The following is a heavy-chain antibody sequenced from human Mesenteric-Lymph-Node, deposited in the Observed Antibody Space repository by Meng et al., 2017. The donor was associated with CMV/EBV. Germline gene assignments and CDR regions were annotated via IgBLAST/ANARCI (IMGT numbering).Heavy chain of an antibody. CDR2: ISSSSSYI. D-gene: IGHD2-15*01. CDR3: VKGCGSAGSCFFNDYYYGMDV. V-gene: IGHV3-21*04. CDR1: GFTFSSYS. J-gene: IGHJ6*02. Sequence: GESLKISCAASGFTFSSYSMNWVRQAPGKGLEWVSSISSSSSYIYYADSVKGRFTISRDNAKKSLYLQMNSLRAEDTALYYCVKGCGSAGSCFFNDYYYGMDVWGQGTTVTVSS.